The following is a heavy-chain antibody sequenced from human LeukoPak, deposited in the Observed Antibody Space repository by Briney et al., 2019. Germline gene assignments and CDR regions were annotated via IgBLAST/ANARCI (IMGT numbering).Heavy chain of an antibody. D-gene: IGHD6-6*01. Sequence: PSETLSLTCAVSGGSISSYYWSWIRQPPGKGLEWIGYIYYSGSTNYNPSLKSRVTISVDTSKNQFSLKLSSVTAADTAVYYCARTYSSSVXFDYWXQGTLVTVSS. CDR3: ARTYSSSVXFDY. V-gene: IGHV4-59*01. CDR2: IYYSGST. J-gene: IGHJ4*02. CDR1: GGSISSYY.